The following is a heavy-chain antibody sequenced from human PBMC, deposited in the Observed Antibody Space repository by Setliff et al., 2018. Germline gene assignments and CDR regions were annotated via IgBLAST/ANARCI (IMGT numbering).Heavy chain of an antibody. V-gene: IGHV3-7*01. CDR2: VNPDGGGK. CDR1: GFAISSCW. J-gene: IGHJ4*02. Sequence: GGSLRLSCVASGFAISSCWMSWVRQAPGKGLEWVANVNPDGGGKYYVDSVKGRFTISRDNAKNSLYLQMDSLRVEDTAVYYCIDGRNRAWGVYWGQGTLVTVSS. CDR3: IDGRNRAWGVY. D-gene: IGHD7-27*01.